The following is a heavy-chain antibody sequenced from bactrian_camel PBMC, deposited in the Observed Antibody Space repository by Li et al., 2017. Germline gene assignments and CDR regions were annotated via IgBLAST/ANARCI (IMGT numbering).Heavy chain of an antibody. V-gene: IGHV3S63*01. Sequence: HVQLVESGGGSVQAGETLRLSCPISGFTFDDSDMGWYRQAPGNESELVSSITHDGRSSYTDSVKGRFTISRDNSNSTLYLQMNNLKAEDTAVYYCSADWEGREARLRRSQGTQVTVS. CDR1: GFTFDDSD. J-gene: IGHJ4*01. D-gene: IGHD5*01. CDR2: ITHDGRS.